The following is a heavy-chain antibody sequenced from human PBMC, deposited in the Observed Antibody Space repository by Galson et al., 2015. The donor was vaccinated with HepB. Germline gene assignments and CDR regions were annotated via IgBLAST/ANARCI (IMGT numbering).Heavy chain of an antibody. D-gene: IGHD4-17*01. CDR3: ARGDGDYSIDY. CDR1: GFTFSSYW. CDR2: INSDGSST. Sequence: SLRLSCAASGFTFSSYWMHWVRQAPGKGLVWVSRINSDGSSTSYADSVKGRFTISRDNAKNTLYLQMNSLRAEDTAVYYCARGDGDYSIDYWGQGTLVTVSS. J-gene: IGHJ4*02. V-gene: IGHV3-74*01.